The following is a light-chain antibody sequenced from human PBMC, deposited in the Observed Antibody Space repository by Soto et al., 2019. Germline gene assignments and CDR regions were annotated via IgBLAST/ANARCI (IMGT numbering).Light chain of an antibody. Sequence: EVVLTQSPATLSLSPGDRATLSCGASQSVSSSYLAWYQHKRGQAPRLLIHGVSTRATGIPDRFTGGASGTDFTLTISRLEPEDFAVYYCHQYDSLPQTFGQGTKVDI. J-gene: IGKJ1*01. CDR1: QSVSSSY. CDR2: GVS. V-gene: IGKV3-20*01. CDR3: HQYDSLPQT.